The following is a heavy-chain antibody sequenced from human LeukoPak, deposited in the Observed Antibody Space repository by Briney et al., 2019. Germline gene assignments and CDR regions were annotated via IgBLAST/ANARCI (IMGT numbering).Heavy chain of an antibody. CDR3: AREDVDITVATSGAFDI. D-gene: IGHD6-19*01. V-gene: IGHV3-74*01. CDR1: GFTFNRFW. J-gene: IGHJ3*02. CDR2: IISDGSST. Sequence: GGSLRLSCAASGFTFNRFWMHWVRQAPGKGLVWVSRIISDGSSTNYADSEKGRFTISRDNAKNTLYLQMNSLRAEDTALYYCAREDVDITVATSGAFDIWGQGTMVTVSS.